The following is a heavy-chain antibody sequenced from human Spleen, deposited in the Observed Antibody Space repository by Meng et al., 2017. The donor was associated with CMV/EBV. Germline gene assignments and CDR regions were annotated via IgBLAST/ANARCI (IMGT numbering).Heavy chain of an antibody. V-gene: IGHV3-21*06. CDR2: ISSNGKYI. J-gene: IGHJ6*02. D-gene: IGHD3-9*01. CDR3: ARAQDYDLLTGFYNSYYYYGMDV. Sequence: GESLKISCAASGFTFDDYVMSWVRQAPGKGLEWVSSISSNGKYIKYADSVKGRLTVSRDNAKSSLYLQMNRLRVEDTAVYYCARAQDYDLLTGFYNSYYYYGMDVWGQGTTVTVSS. CDR1: GFTFDDYV.